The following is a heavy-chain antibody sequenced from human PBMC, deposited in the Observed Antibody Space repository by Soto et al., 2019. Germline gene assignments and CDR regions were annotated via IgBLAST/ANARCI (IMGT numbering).Heavy chain of an antibody. CDR2: ISSSSSYI. CDR3: ARDLRAATVTTIHYYYGMDV. CDR1: GFTFSSYS. Sequence: PGGSLRLSXAASGFTFSSYSMNWVRQAPGKGLEWVSSISSSSSYIYYADSVKGRFTISRDNAKNSLYLQMNSLRAEDTAVYYCARDLRAATVTTIHYYYGMDVWGQGTTVTVSS. V-gene: IGHV3-21*01. J-gene: IGHJ6*02. D-gene: IGHD4-17*01.